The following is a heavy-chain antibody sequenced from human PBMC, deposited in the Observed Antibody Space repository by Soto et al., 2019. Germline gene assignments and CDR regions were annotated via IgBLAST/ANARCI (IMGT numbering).Heavy chain of an antibody. V-gene: IGHV1-69*13. Sequence: SVKVSCKASGGTFSSYAISWVRQAPGQGLEWMGGIIPIFGTANYAQKFQGRVTITADESTSTAYMELSSLRSEDTAVYYCARSVVTASHYNYYYGMDVWGHVTTVTVSS. J-gene: IGHJ6*02. CDR2: IIPIFGTA. CDR3: ARSVVTASHYNYYYGMDV. CDR1: GGTFSSYA. D-gene: IGHD2-21*02.